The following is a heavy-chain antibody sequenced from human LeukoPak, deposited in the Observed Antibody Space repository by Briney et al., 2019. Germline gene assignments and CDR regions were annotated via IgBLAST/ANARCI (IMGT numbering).Heavy chain of an antibody. J-gene: IGHJ5*02. V-gene: IGHV4-34*01. CDR1: GGSIRSYY. D-gene: IGHD3-10*01. CDR2: INHSGST. Sequence: SETLSLTCTVSGGSIRSYYWSWIRQPPGKGLEWIGEINHSGSTNYNPSLKSRVTISVDTSKNQFSLKLSSVTAADTAVYYCAGLWFGELSGDWFDPWGQGTLVTVSS. CDR3: AGLWFGELSGDWFDP.